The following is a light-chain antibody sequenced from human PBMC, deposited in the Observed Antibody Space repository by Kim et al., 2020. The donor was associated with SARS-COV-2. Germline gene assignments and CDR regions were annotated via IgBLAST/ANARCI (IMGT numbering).Light chain of an antibody. Sequence: DIQMTQSPSSLSASIGDRVTITCRASQGISCWLAWYQQKPEKAPKCLIYAASSLQSGVPSRFSGSGSETDFTLTISSLQPEDFATYYCHQYDSYPRTFGRWTKVDIK. CDR1: QGISCW. CDR2: AAS. CDR3: HQYDSYPRT. J-gene: IGKJ1*01. V-gene: IGKV1D-16*01.